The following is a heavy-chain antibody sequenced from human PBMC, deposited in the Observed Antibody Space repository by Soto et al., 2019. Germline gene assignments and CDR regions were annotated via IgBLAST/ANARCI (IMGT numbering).Heavy chain of an antibody. J-gene: IGHJ6*02. D-gene: IGHD2-15*01. CDR2: ISAYNGNT. Sequence: ASVKVSCKASGYTFTSYGISWVRQAPGQGLEWMGWISAYNGNTNYAQKLQGRVTMTTDTSTSTAYMELRSLRSDDTAVYYCARDIVVVVAAMAYYYYGMDVWGQGTPVTVSS. CDR3: ARDIVVVVAAMAYYYYGMDV. V-gene: IGHV1-18*01. CDR1: GYTFTSYG.